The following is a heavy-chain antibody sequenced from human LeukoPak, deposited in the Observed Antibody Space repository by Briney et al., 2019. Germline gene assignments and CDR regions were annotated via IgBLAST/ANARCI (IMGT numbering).Heavy chain of an antibody. D-gene: IGHD1-26*01. CDR1: GFTFSSYA. CDR3: ARDLGYYRADY. V-gene: IGHV3-30-3*01. J-gene: IGHJ4*02. CDR2: ISYDGSNK. Sequence: GGSLRLSCAASGFTFSSYAMHWVRQAPGKGLEWVAVISYDGSNKYYADSVKGRFTISRDNSKNTLYLQMNSLRAEDTAVYYCARDLGYYRADYWGQGTLVTVSS.